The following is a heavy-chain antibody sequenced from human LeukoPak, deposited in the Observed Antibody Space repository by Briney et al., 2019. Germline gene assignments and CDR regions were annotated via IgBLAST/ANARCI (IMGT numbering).Heavy chain of an antibody. Sequence: SETLSLTCAVYGGSFSGYYWSWIRQPPGKGLEWIGEINHSGSTNYNPSLKSRVTVSVDTSKNQFSLKLSSVTAADTAVYCCARGVDRGRIAAAGNNWFDPWGQGTLVTVSS. CDR2: INHSGST. J-gene: IGHJ5*02. V-gene: IGHV4-34*01. CDR1: GGSFSGYY. D-gene: IGHD6-13*01. CDR3: ARGVDRGRIAAAGNNWFDP.